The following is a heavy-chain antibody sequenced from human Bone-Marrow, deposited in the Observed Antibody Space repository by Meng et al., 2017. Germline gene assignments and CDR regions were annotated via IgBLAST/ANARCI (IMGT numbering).Heavy chain of an antibody. Sequence: SETLSLTCTVSGGSISSSSYYWGWIRQPPGKGLEWIGSIYYSGSTYYNPSLKSRVTISVDTSKNQFSLKLSSVTAADTAVYYCARATQDRIVVVPAAIDYFDYWGQGTLVTVSS. CDR3: ARATQDRIVVVPAAIDYFDY. D-gene: IGHD2-2*01. V-gene: IGHV4-39*07. CDR1: GGSISSSSYY. CDR2: IYYSGST. J-gene: IGHJ4*02.